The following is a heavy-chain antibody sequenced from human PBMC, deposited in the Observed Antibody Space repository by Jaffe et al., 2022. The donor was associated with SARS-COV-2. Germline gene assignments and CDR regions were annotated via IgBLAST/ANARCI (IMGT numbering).Heavy chain of an antibody. CDR1: GVSISDYF. CDR2: IHSTGND. CDR3: ASLGYTSGPHYFDY. D-gene: IGHD5-18*01. V-gene: IGHV4-59*01. Sequence: QVQLQESGPGLLQPSETLSLTCSVSGVSISDYFWTWIRQPPGKGLQYIGFIHSTGNDNYNPSLKSRVTMSIDTSKNQFSLNLNSVTAADTAVYYCASLGYTSGPHYFDYWGQGTLVTVSS. J-gene: IGHJ4*02.